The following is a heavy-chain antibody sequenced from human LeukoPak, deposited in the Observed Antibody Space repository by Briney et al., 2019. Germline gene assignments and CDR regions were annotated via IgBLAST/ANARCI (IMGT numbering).Heavy chain of an antibody. D-gene: IGHD3-10*01. V-gene: IGHV1-18*01. CDR1: GYTFTIYG. J-gene: IGHJ5*02. CDR2: ISAYNGNT. CDR3: ARDTWFGEPNWFDP. Sequence: GASVKVSCKASGYTFTIYGISWVRQAPGQGLEWMGWISAYNGNTNYAQKLQGRVTMTTDTSTSTAYMELRSLRSDDTAVYYCARDTWFGEPNWFDPWGQGTLVTVSS.